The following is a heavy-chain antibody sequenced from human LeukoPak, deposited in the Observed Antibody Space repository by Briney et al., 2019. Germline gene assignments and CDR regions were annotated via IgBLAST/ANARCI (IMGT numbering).Heavy chain of an antibody. CDR1: GYTFTSYA. D-gene: IGHD6-19*01. CDR2: INAGNGNT. J-gene: IGHJ4*02. V-gene: IGHV1-3*01. Sequence: ASVKVSCKASGYTFTSYAMHWVRQAPGQRLEWMGWINAGNGNTKYSQEFQGRVTITRDTSTSTADMELRSLRSDDTAVYYCARDPHEFSSGWSHFEYWGQGTLVTVSS. CDR3: ARDPHEFSSGWSHFEY.